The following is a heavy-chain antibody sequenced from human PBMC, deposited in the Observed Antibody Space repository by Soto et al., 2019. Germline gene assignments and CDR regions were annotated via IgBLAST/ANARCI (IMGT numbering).Heavy chain of an antibody. J-gene: IGHJ4*02. D-gene: IGHD3-16*01. CDR1: GDSVTSNY. CDR3: ARDGDYGGQQY. CDR2: VDNIGST. V-gene: IGHV4-59*02. Sequence: QVQLLESGPGLVKPSEALSLTCSVSGDSVTSNYWSWIRQTPGKGLEWIGYVDNIGSTNYNPSLRSRVTIAADTSKNQISLRLRSVTAADTAAYYCARDGDYGGQQYWGQGTLVTVSS.